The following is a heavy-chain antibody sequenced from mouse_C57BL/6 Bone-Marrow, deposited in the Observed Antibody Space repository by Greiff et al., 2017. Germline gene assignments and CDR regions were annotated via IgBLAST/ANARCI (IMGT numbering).Heavy chain of an antibody. J-gene: IGHJ1*03. V-gene: IGHV7-1*01. D-gene: IGHD4-1*01. CDR3: ARDAPDWDGSYWYFDV. Sequence: EVMLVESGGGLVQSGRSLRLSCATSGFTFSDFYMEWVRQAPGKGLEWIAASRNKANDYTTDYSASVKGRFIVSRDTSQSILYLQMNALRAEDTAIYYGARDAPDWDGSYWYFDVWGTGTTVTVSS. CDR2: SRNKANDYTT. CDR1: GFTFSDFY.